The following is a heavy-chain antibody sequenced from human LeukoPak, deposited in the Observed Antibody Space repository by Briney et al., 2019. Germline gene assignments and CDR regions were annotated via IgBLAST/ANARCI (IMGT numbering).Heavy chain of an antibody. CDR2: IYYSGST. J-gene: IGHJ4*02. Sequence: PSETLSLTCTVSGGSISSYYWSWIRQPPGKGLEWIGYIYYSGSTNYNPSLKSRVTVSVDTSKNQFSLKLSSVTAADTAVYYCARGRSGYSYRYWGQGTLVTVSS. V-gene: IGHV4-59*01. CDR3: ARGRSGYSYRY. CDR1: GGSISSYY. D-gene: IGHD5-18*01.